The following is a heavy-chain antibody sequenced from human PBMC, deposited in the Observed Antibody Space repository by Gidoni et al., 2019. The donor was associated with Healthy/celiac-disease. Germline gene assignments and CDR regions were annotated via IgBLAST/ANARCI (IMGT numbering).Heavy chain of an antibody. Sequence: EVQLLESGGGLVQHGGSLRLSCAASGFNFSSYAMSWVRQAPGKGLGWVSAISGSGGSTYYADSVKGRFTISRDNSKNTLYLQMNSLRAEDTAVYYCAKVSQKPIFGVVTTSYYFDYWGQGTLVTVSS. D-gene: IGHD3-3*01. J-gene: IGHJ4*02. CDR1: GFNFSSYA. CDR2: ISGSGGST. V-gene: IGHV3-23*01. CDR3: AKVSQKPIFGVVTTSYYFDY.